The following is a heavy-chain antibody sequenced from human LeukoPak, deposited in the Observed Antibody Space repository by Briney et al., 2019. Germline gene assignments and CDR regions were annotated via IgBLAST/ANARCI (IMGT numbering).Heavy chain of an antibody. CDR2: ISAYNGNT. CDR3: ARDQDYDFWSGYGWFDP. D-gene: IGHD3-3*01. CDR1: GYTFTDYY. V-gene: IGHV1-18*04. Sequence: ASVKVSCNTSGYTFTDYYIQWVRQAPGQGLEWMGWISAYNGNTNYAQKLQGRVTMTTDTSTSTAYMELRSLRSDDTAVYYCARDQDYDFWSGYGWFDPWGQGTLVTVSS. J-gene: IGHJ5*02.